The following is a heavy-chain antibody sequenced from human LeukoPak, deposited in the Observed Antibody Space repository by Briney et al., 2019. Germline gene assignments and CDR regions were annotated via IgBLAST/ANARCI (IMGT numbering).Heavy chain of an antibody. Sequence: ASVKVSFKASGYTFTGYYMHWVRQAPGQGLEWMGWINPNSGGTNYAQKFQGRVTMTRDTSISTAYMELSRLRSDDTAVYYCARVKTAIFGVETGAFDIWGQGTMVTVSS. CDR3: ARVKTAIFGVETGAFDI. V-gene: IGHV1-2*02. D-gene: IGHD3-3*01. CDR1: GYTFTGYY. J-gene: IGHJ3*02. CDR2: INPNSGGT.